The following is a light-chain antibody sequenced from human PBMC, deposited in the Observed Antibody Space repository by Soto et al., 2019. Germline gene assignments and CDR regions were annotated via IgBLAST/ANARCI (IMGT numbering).Light chain of an antibody. Sequence: EIVMTQSPATLSVSPGDSATLSFRASQSVSNNLAWYHQKPGQAPRVLIYGASIRATGVPARFSGSGSGTEFTLTISSLQSEDFALFYCQQYYNWPLTFGQGTMADVK. J-gene: IGKJ1*01. V-gene: IGKV3-15*01. CDR3: QQYYNWPLT. CDR2: GAS. CDR1: QSVSNN.